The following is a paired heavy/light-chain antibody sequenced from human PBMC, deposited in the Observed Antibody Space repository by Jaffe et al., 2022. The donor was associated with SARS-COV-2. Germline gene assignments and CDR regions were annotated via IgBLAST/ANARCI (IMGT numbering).Heavy chain of an antibody. Sequence: QVQLVESGGGVVQPGRSLRLSCSASGFTFDIYGMHWVRQAPGKGLEWMAVLSYDGIDKYYGDSVKGRFTISRDASKKTLFLQMDSLRTEDTAVYFCARSRLRTGALDSWGQGILVTVSS. CDR1: GFTFDIYG. J-gene: IGHJ4*02. V-gene: IGHV3-30*03. CDR3: ARSRLRTGALDS. CDR2: LSYDGIDK.
Light chain of an antibody. Sequence: SFDLTQPPSVSVSPGQTANISCSGDSLGDEFTSWYQQKPGQSPVLVIYQDNKRPSGIPERFSGSNSGNTATLTISGTRAIDEADYYCQAWDNNFVVFGGGTKLTVL. V-gene: IGLV3-1*01. CDR2: QDN. CDR1: SLGDEF. J-gene: IGLJ2*01. CDR3: QAWDNNFVV.